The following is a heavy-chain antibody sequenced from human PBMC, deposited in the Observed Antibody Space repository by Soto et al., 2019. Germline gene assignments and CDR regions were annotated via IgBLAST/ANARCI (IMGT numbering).Heavy chain of an antibody. D-gene: IGHD6-13*01. J-gene: IGHJ4*02. CDR1: GGSFSSGSYY. Sequence: SETLSLTCTVSGGSFSSGSYYWSWIRQPPGKGLEWIGYIYYSGSTNYNPSLKSRATISVDTSKNQFSLKLSSVTAADTDVYYCARWARTEAGGYWGQGTLVTVSS. V-gene: IGHV4-61*01. CDR3: ARWARTEAGGY. CDR2: IYYSGST.